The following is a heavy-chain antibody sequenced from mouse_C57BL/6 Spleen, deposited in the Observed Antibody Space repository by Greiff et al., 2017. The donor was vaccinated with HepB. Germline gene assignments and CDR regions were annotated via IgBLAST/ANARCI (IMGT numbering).Heavy chain of an antibody. Sequence: VKVVESGPGLVQPSQSLSITCTVSGFSLTSYGVHWVRQSPGKGLEWLGVIWSGGSTDYNAAFISRLSISKDNSKSQVFFKMNSLQADDTAIYYCAREGRQLRLLFDYWGQGTTLTVSS. CDR2: IWSGGST. D-gene: IGHD3-2*02. V-gene: IGHV2-2*01. CDR3: AREGRQLRLLFDY. CDR1: GFSLTSYG. J-gene: IGHJ2*01.